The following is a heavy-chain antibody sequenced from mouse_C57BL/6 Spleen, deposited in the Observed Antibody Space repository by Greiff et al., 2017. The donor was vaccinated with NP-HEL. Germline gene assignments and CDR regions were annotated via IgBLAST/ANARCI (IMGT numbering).Heavy chain of an antibody. CDR1: GFTFSSYA. V-gene: IGHV5-4*03. Sequence: EVMLVESGGGLVKPGGSLKLSCAASGFTFSSYAMSWVRQTPEKRLEWVATISDGGSYTYYPDNVKGRFTISRDNAKNNLYLQMSHLKSEDTAMYYCATGDASYAMDYWGQGTSVTVSS. D-gene: IGHD3-3*01. CDR2: ISDGGSYT. J-gene: IGHJ4*01. CDR3: ATGDASYAMDY.